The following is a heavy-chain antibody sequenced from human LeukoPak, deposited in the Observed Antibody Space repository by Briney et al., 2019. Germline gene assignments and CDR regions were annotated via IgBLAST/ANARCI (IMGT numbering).Heavy chain of an antibody. D-gene: IGHD5-12*01. CDR2: INPNSRGT. V-gene: IGHV1-2*02. J-gene: IGHJ4*02. CDR1: GYSFTDYY. CDR3: ARDPSNSGYDYLYYFDY. Sequence: ASVKVSCKASGYSFTDYYMHWVRQAPGQGLEWMGWINPNSRGTNYAQKFQGRVTMTRDMSISTAYMELSRLRSDDTAVYYCARDPSNSGYDYLYYFDYWGQGTLVTVSS.